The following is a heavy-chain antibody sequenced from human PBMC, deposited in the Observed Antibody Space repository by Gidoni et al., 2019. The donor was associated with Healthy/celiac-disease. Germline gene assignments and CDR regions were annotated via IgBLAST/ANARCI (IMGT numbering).Heavy chain of an antibody. J-gene: IGHJ3*02. CDR2: ISSSSSYI. V-gene: IGHV3-21*01. CDR3: ARDQLLTRAFDI. Sequence: MNWVRQAPGKGLEWVSSISSSSSYIYYADSVKGRFTISRDNAKNSLYLQMNSLRAEDTAVYYCARDQLLTRAFDIWGQGTMVTVSS. D-gene: IGHD3-10*01.